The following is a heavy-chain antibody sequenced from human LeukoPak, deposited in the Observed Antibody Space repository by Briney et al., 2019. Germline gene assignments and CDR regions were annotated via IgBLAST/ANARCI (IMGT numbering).Heavy chain of an antibody. V-gene: IGHV4-38-2*01. CDR1: GYSISSGYY. Sequence: SETLSLTCAVSGYSISSGYYWGWIRPPPGKGLEWIGIIYHSGSTYYNPSLKSRVTISADTSKNHFSLKLSSVTAADTAVYYCARAPVVVAATDAGYNWFDRWGQGTLVTVSA. J-gene: IGHJ5*02. CDR2: IYHSGST. D-gene: IGHD2-15*01. CDR3: ARAPVVVAATDAGYNWFDR.